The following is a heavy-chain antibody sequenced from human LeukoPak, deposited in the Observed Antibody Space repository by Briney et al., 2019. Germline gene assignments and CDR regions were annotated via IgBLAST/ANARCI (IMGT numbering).Heavy chain of an antibody. V-gene: IGHV1-8*02. CDR2: MNPNSGNT. Sequence: ASVKVSCKASGYTFKNYDVNWVRQATGQGLEWMGWMNPNSGNTGFAQKFQDRVSMTRDTSINTAYMELTSLRSGDTAVYYCARATPGGLHGYSFDYWGQGTVVTVYS. CDR1: GYTFKNYD. D-gene: IGHD5-24*01. J-gene: IGHJ4*02. CDR3: ARATPGGLHGYSFDY.